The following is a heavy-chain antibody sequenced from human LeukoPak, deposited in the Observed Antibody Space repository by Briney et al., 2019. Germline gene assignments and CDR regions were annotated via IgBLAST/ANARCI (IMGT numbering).Heavy chain of an antibody. J-gene: IGHJ4*02. V-gene: IGHV4-61*01. D-gene: IGHD3-22*01. CDR3: ARGYDSSAYYPLNY. CDR1: GGSISSSSYY. CDR2: ISDSGST. Sequence: SETLSLTCTVSGGSISSSSYYWSWIRQSPGRGLEWIGYISDSGSTNYNPSLKSRVTISVDTSKNQFSLMLSSVTAADTAVYYCARGYDSSAYYPLNYWGQGTLVTVSS.